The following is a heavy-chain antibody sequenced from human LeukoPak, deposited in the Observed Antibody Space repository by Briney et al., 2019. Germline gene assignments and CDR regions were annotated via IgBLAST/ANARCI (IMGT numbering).Heavy chain of an antibody. Sequence: GASVKVSCKASGYTFTSYYMHWVRQAPGQGLEWMGIINPSGGSTSYAQKFQGRVTMTRDTSTSTVYMELSSLRSEDTAVYYCARDRPYYDFWSGYFDYYYGMDVWGQGTTVTVSS. CDR1: GYTFTSYY. D-gene: IGHD3-3*01. CDR2: INPSGGST. V-gene: IGHV1-46*01. J-gene: IGHJ6*02. CDR3: ARDRPYYDFWSGYFDYYYGMDV.